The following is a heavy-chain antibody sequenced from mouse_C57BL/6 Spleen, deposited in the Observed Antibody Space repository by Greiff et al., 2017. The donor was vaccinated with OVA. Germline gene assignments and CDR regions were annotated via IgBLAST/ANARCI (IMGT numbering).Heavy chain of an antibody. CDR1: GFTFPDYY. V-gene: IGHV7-3*01. CDR3: ARYWDYDGTFAY. CDR2: IRNKANGYTT. D-gene: IGHD2-4*01. Sequence: EVKLVESGGGLVQPGGSLSLSCAASGFTFPDYYMSWVRQPPGKALEWLGFIRNKANGYTTEYSASVKGRFTISRDNSQSILYLQMNALRAEDSATYYCARYWDYDGTFAYWGQGTLVTVSA. J-gene: IGHJ3*01.